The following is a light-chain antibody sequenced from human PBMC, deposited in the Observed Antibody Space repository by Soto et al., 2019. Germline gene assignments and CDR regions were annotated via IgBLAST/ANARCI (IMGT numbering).Light chain of an antibody. V-gene: IGKV3-15*01. CDR3: HQYNNWPPA. J-gene: IGKJ4*01. CDR1: QSVSTT. Sequence: EIVMTQSPAILSVSLGERVTLSCRASQSVSTTLAWYQQKPGQAPRLLIYGASTRATGIPARFSGSGSGTEFTLSIGSLQSEDFAVYYCHQYNNWPPAFGGGTKVDIK. CDR2: GAS.